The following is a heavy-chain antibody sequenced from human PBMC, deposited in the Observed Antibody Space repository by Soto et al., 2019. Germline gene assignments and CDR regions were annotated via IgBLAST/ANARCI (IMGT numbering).Heavy chain of an antibody. CDR1: GGSISSYY. CDR3: ARATYYYGSGSYYNPPYYYYRMDV. V-gene: IGHV4-59*01. J-gene: IGHJ6*02. D-gene: IGHD3-10*01. CDR2: IYYSGST. Sequence: SETLSLTCTVSGGSISSYYWSWIRQPPGKGLEWIGYIYYSGSTNYNPSLKSRVTISVDTSKNQFSLKLSSVTAADTAVYYCARATYYYGSGSYYNPPYYYYRMDVWGQGTTDTVSS.